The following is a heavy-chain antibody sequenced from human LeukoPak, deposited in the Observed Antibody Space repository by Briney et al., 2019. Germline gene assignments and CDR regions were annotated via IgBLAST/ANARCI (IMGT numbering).Heavy chain of an antibody. CDR3: AREISTAGTVGARLDAFDI. CDR2: IYYSGST. CDR1: GGSISSSSYY. Sequence: SETLSLTCTVSGGSISSSSYYWGWIRQPPGKGLEWIGSIYYSGSTYYNPSLKSRVTISVDTSKNQFSLKLSSVTAADTAVYYCAREISTAGTVGARLDAFDIWGQGTMVTVSS. J-gene: IGHJ3*02. D-gene: IGHD6-13*01. V-gene: IGHV4-39*07.